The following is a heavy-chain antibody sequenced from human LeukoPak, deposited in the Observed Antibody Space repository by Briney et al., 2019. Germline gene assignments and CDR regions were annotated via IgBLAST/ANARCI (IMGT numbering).Heavy chain of an antibody. CDR2: IYYSGST. CDR1: GGSISSSSYY. J-gene: IGHJ6*03. CDR3: ARRKGAYSYYFYYMDV. Sequence: TSETLSLTCTVSGGSISSSSYYWGWIRQPPGKGLEWIGSIYYSGSTYYNPSLKSRVTISVDTSKNQFSLKLSSVTAADTAVYYCARRKGAYSYYFYYMDVWGKGTPVTVSS. V-gene: IGHV4-39*01. D-gene: IGHD4/OR15-4a*01.